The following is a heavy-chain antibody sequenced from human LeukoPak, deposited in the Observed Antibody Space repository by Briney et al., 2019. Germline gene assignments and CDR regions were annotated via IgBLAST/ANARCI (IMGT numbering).Heavy chain of an antibody. CDR2: IIDTGST. Sequence: SETLSLTCAVYGGSFSGYYWTWIRQPPGKGLEWIGEIIDTGSTKYNSSLKSRVTISVDTSKNQFSLKLSSVTAADTAVYYCARVPGYYYYYMDVWGKGTTVTVSS. J-gene: IGHJ6*03. CDR1: GGSFSGYY. CDR3: ARVPGYYYYYMDV. V-gene: IGHV4-34*12.